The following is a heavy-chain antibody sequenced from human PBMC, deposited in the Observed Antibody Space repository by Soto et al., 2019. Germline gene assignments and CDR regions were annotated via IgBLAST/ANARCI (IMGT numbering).Heavy chain of an antibody. V-gene: IGHV1-69*13. J-gene: IGHJ4*02. CDR2: TTPFFNPA. CDR3: ARSGSVAAYFDS. Sequence: SVKVSCKASGGTFSNYAINWVRQAPGQGLEWMGGTTPFFNPANNAQKFQGRVTITADDSTSTAYMELSSLKSEDTALYYCARSGSVAAYFDSWGQGTLVTVS. CDR1: GGTFSNYA. D-gene: IGHD6-19*01.